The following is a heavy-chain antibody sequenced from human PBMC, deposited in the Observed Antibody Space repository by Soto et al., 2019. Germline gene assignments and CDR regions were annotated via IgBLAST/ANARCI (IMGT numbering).Heavy chain of an antibody. CDR1: GFTFSSYS. J-gene: IGHJ6*02. Sequence: GGSLRLSCAASGFTFSSYSMNWVRQAPGKGLEWVSYISSSSSTIYYADSVKGRFTISRDNAKNSLYLQMNSLRDEDTAVYYCARDQRVGANAYYYYYGMDVWGQGTTVTVSS. V-gene: IGHV3-48*02. CDR3: ARDQRVGANAYYYYYGMDV. D-gene: IGHD1-26*01. CDR2: ISSSSSTI.